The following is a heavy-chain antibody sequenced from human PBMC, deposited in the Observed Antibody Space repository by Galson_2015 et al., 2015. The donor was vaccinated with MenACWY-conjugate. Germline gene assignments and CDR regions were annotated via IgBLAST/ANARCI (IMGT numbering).Heavy chain of an antibody. D-gene: IGHD2-15*01. V-gene: IGHV3-15*01. CDR1: GLTFSNVW. CDR2: IKCRTDGGTT. CDR3: TRDRDVGGSRWWFDP. J-gene: IGHJ5*02. Sequence: SLRLSCATSGLTFSNVWMSWVRQAPGKGLGWVARIKCRTDGGTTDYATPVKGRFTILRDDSAKTLYLQMNSLKIEDTAMYFCTRDRDVGGSRWWFDPWGQGTLVTVSS.